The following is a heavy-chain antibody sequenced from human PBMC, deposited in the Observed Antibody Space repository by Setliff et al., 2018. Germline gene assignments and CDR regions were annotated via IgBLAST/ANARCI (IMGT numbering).Heavy chain of an antibody. CDR3: ARVDFTMIQGVLGL. J-gene: IGHJ1*01. CDR1: GGSVSPYF. V-gene: IGHV4-59*02. Sequence: PSETLSLTCTVSGGSVSPYFWSWIRQPPGKGLEWIGYIYHNGNTNFNPSLQSRVTISVDMTKNQFSMKLTSVTAADTAAYYCARVDFTMIQGVLGLWGQGTLVTVSS. CDR2: IYHNGNT. D-gene: IGHD3-10*01.